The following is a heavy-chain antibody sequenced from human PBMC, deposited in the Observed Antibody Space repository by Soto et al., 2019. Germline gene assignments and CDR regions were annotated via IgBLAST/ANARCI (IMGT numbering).Heavy chain of an antibody. J-gene: IGHJ5*02. CDR3: ARKNYDILTGYYWFDP. V-gene: IGHV4-59*01. CDR1: GGSISSYY. D-gene: IGHD3-9*01. CDR2: IYYSGST. Sequence: SETLSLTCTVSGGSISSYYCIWSRHPPFKGLEWIGYIYYSGSTNYNPSLKSRVTISVDTSKNQFSLKLSSVTAADTAVYYCARKNYDILTGYYWFDPWGQGALVTVSS.